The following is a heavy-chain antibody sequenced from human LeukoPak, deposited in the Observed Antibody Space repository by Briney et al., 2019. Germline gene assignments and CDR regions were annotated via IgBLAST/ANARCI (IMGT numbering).Heavy chain of an antibody. Sequence: GGSLRLSCAASGFTFSSYAMTWVRQAPGKGLEWVSAISGSGGSTYYADSVKGRFTISRDNSKNTLYLQMNSLRAEDTAVYYCAKAEVVAHYYYYYMDVWGKGTTVTVSS. D-gene: IGHD2-2*01. CDR3: AKAEVVAHYYYYYMDV. J-gene: IGHJ6*03. V-gene: IGHV3-23*01. CDR2: ISGSGGST. CDR1: GFTFSSYA.